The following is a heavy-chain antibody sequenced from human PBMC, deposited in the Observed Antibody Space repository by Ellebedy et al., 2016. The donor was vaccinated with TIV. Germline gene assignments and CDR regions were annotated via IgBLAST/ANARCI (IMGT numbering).Heavy chain of an antibody. D-gene: IGHD1-26*01. CDR2: ISSSSSYI. CDR3: ARDLVGAGYSGSYY. Sequence: GESLKISXVVSGFTFSSYSMNWVRQAPGKGLEWVSSISSSSSYIYYADSVKGRFTISRDNAKNSLYLQMNSLRAEDTAVYYCARDLVGAGYSGSYYWGQGTLVTVSS. CDR1: GFTFSSYS. J-gene: IGHJ4*02. V-gene: IGHV3-21*01.